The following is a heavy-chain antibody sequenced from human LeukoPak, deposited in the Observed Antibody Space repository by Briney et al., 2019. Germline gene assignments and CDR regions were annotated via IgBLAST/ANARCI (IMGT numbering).Heavy chain of an antibody. CDR3: ARGSKDYYDSSGYGDFFDY. V-gene: IGHV4-38-2*02. D-gene: IGHD3-22*01. J-gene: IGHJ4*02. CDR2: IYHSGST. Sequence: SETLSLTCTVSGYSISSGYYWGWIRPPPGKGLEWIGSIYHSGSTYYNPSLKSRVTISVDTSKNQFSLKLSSVTAADTAVYYCARGSKDYYDSSGYGDFFDYWGQGTLVTVSS. CDR1: GYSISSGYY.